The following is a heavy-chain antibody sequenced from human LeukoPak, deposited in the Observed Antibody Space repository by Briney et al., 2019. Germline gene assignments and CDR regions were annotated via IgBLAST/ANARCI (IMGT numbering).Heavy chain of an antibody. Sequence: GGSLRLSCAASGFTFSSYGMHWVRQAPGKGLEWVAFIRYDGSNKYYADSVKGRFTISRDNSKNTLYLQMNSLRAEDTAVYYCAKDREDHYRQFGEGYFDYWGQGTLVTVSS. CDR3: AKDREDHYRQFGEGYFDY. D-gene: IGHD3-10*01. J-gene: IGHJ4*02. CDR2: IRYDGSNK. V-gene: IGHV3-30*02. CDR1: GFTFSSYG.